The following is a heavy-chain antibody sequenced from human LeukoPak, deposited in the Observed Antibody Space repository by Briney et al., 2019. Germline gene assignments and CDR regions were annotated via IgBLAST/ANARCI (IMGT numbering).Heavy chain of an antibody. CDR2: LKQDGSEK. CDR3: ARVSSKGLYPRY. J-gene: IGHJ4*02. Sequence: GGSQSLSRAASGFTFTTYSMSWVRQAPGKGLELVANLKQDGSEKYYVDSVEGRFTISRDNAKHSLYLQMNSLRTEATIAEHCARVSSKGLYPRYSGEGTLLSPSS. CDR1: GFTFTTYS. D-gene: IGHD2-2*01. V-gene: IGHV3-7*01.